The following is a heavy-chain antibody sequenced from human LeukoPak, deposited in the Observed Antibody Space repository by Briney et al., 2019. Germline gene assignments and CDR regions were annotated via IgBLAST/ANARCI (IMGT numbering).Heavy chain of an antibody. Sequence: GGSLRLSCAASGFTFDDYAMHWVRQAPGKGLEWVSGISWNSGSIGYADSVKGRFTISRDNAKNSLYLQMNSLRAEDMALYYCAKDGCYDILTGLSYFDYWGQGTLVTVSS. D-gene: IGHD3-9*01. CDR1: GFTFDDYA. CDR2: ISWNSGSI. CDR3: AKDGCYDILTGLSYFDY. V-gene: IGHV3-9*03. J-gene: IGHJ4*02.